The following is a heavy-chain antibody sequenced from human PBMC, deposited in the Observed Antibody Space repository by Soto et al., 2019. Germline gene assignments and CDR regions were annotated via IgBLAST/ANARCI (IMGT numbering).Heavy chain of an antibody. Sequence: QVQLVQSGAEVKKPGASVKVSCKASGYTFTSYGISWVRQAPGQGLEWMGWISAYNGNTNYAQKLQGRVTMTTDTXXXTAYXEXXXXXXDXXXVYXCARVYXITMVRGELSEYWGQGTLVTVSS. CDR1: GYTFTSYG. CDR3: ARVYXITMVRGELSEY. D-gene: IGHD3-10*01. CDR2: ISAYNGNT. V-gene: IGHV1-18*01. J-gene: IGHJ4*02.